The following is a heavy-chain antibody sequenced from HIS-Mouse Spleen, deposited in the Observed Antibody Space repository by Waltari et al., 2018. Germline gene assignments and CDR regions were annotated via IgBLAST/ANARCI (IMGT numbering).Heavy chain of an antibody. D-gene: IGHD6-13*01. CDR3: AREIPYSSSWYDWYFDL. Sequence: QLQLQESGPGLVKPSETLSPTCTVSGGSIRSSSYYWAWLRQPPGKGLEWIGSIYYSGSTYYNPSLKSRVTISVDTSKNQFSLKLSSVTAADTAVYYCAREIPYSSSWYDWYFDLWGRGTLVTVSS. J-gene: IGHJ2*01. CDR1: GGSIRSSSYY. V-gene: IGHV4-39*07. CDR2: IYYSGST.